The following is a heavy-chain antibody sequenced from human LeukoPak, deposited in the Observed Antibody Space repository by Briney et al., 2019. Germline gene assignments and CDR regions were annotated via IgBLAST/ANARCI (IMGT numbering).Heavy chain of an antibody. Sequence: ASVKVSCKASGYTFTGYYVHWVRQAPGQGLEWMGWINPNSGGTNYAQKFQGRVTMTRDTSISTAYMELSRLRSDDTAVYYCARENGDGSSWTNWFDPWGQGTLVTVSS. CDR1: GYTFTGYY. D-gene: IGHD6-13*01. CDR3: ARENGDGSSWTNWFDP. J-gene: IGHJ5*02. CDR2: INPNSGGT. V-gene: IGHV1-2*02.